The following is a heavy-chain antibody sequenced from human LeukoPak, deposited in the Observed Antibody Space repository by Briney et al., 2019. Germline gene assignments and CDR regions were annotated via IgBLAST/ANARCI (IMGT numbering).Heavy chain of an antibody. CDR3: ARHRPRGYRQSFDY. CDR1: GGSISSGSYY. D-gene: IGHD6-13*01. Sequence: SETLSLTCTVSGGSISSGSYYWSWIRQPAGKGLEWIGRIYTSGSTNYNPSLKSRVTISADTSKNQFSLKLSSVTAADTAVYYCARHRPRGYRQSFDYWGQGTLVTVSS. V-gene: IGHV4-61*02. J-gene: IGHJ4*02. CDR2: IYTSGST.